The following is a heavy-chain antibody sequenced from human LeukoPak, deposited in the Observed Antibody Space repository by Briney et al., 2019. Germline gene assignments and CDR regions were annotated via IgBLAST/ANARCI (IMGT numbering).Heavy chain of an antibody. V-gene: IGHV2-70*04. CDR2: SDWDDDK. CDR1: GFSLSTSGMR. J-gene: IGHJ5*02. D-gene: IGHD6-13*01. CDR3: AREQQLVGGWFDP. Sequence: SGPTLVNPTQTLTLTCTFSGFSLSTSGMRVSWMRQPPVKALEWLALSDWDDDKFYSTSLKTRLTISKGTSKNQVVLTMTNMDPVDTATYYCAREQQLVGGWFDPWGQGTLVTVSS.